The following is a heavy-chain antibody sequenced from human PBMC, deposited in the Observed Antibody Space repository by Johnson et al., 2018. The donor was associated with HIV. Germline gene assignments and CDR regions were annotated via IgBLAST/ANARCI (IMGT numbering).Heavy chain of an antibody. Sequence: VQLVESGGGVVQPGRSLRLSCAASGFTFSSYAMHWVRQAPGKGLEWVAVISYDGSNKYYADSVKGRFTISRDNSKNTLYLQMNSLRAEDTAVYYCARAGYYVGAFDIWGQGTMVTVSS. V-gene: IGHV3-30-3*01. CDR2: ISYDGSNK. J-gene: IGHJ3*02. CDR3: ARAGYYVGAFDI. CDR1: GFTFSSYA. D-gene: IGHD1-26*01.